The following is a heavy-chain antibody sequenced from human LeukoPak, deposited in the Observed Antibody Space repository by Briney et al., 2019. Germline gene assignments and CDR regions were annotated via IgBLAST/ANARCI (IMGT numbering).Heavy chain of an antibody. CDR3: ARENPSGYYNRPIDY. CDR1: GASISSYY. J-gene: IGHJ4*02. Sequence: PSETLSLTSTVSGASISSYYWSWIRQPPGKGLEWIGDIYYSGSIKYNPSLKSRVTMSADTSKNQFSLKLSSVTAADTAIYYCARENPSGYYNRPIDYWGQGTLVTVSS. D-gene: IGHD3-22*01. V-gene: IGHV4-59*01. CDR2: IYYSGSI.